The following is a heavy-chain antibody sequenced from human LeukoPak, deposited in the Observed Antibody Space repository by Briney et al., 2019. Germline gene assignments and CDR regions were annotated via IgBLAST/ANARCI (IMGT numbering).Heavy chain of an antibody. V-gene: IGHV3-23*01. CDR2: ISCPGPST. J-gene: IGHJ3*01. Sequence: PGGSLRLSCAASGFSFRSYAMKWVSQAPGGGLEGVAVISCPGPSTVYADSVKGRFTISRDNSKNTLFLQLDSLRVEDTAIYYCAKEEMPHAFDLWGQGTMVTVSS. CDR3: AKEEMPHAFDL. D-gene: IGHD5-24*01. CDR1: GFSFRSYA.